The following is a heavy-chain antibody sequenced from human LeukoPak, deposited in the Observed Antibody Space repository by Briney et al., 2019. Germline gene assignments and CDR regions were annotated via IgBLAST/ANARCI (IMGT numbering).Heavy chain of an antibody. V-gene: IGHV3-30-3*01. J-gene: IGHJ4*02. CDR3: ARGAAAGTHYFDY. CDR2: ISYDGSNK. CDR1: GFTFSTYA. Sequence: GGSLRLSCAASGFTFSTYAMHWVRQAPGKGLEWVAVISYDGSNKYYVDSVKGRFTISRDNSKNTLYLQMNSLRAEDTAVYYCARGAAAGTHYFDYWGQGTLVTVSS. D-gene: IGHD6-13*01.